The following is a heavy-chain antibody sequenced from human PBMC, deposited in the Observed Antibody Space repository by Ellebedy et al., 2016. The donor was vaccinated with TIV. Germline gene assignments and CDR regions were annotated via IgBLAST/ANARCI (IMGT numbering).Heavy chain of an antibody. J-gene: IGHJ6*02. CDR3: ARDHGVQGVRGMDV. V-gene: IGHV3-13*01. CDR1: GFTLSYYD. D-gene: IGHD3-10*01. CDR2: VGTAGDT. Sequence: GESLKISCAASGFTLSYYDVHWVRQVTGKGLEWVSGVGTAGDTYYSGSVQGRFIMSRDNAKNSFYLQMSSLRAGDTAVYYCARDHGVQGVRGMDVWGQGTTVIVSS.